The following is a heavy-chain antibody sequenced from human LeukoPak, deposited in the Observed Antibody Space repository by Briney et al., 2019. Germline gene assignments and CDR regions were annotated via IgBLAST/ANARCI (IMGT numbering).Heavy chain of an antibody. D-gene: IGHD4-17*01. J-gene: IGHJ4*02. CDR1: EYSFTSYW. V-gene: IGHV5-51*01. Sequence: GESLKISCKVSEYSFTSYWNAWVRQPPGKGLEWMGIIYPADSDTTYSPSFQGQVTISVDKSISTAYLLWSSLKASDTAMYYCARRVLDYGVETFEYWGQGTLVTVSS. CDR2: IYPADSDT. CDR3: ARRVLDYGVETFEY.